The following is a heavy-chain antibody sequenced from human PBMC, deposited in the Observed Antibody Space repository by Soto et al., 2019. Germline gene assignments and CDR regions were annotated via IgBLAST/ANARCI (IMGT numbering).Heavy chain of an antibody. Sequence: SETLSLTCTVSGGSISSGGYYWSWIRQHPGKGLEWIGYIYYSGSTYYNPSLKSRVTISVDTSKNQFSLKLSSVTAADTAVYSYARGIICIRSRRPRPSSPAPLPTISPCQNPPSGALSLTCTVSGGSISSYYW. CDR3: ARGIICIRSRRPRPSSPAPLPTISPCQNPPSGALSLTCTVSGGSISSYY. J-gene: IGHJ4*01. V-gene: IGHV4-31*03. D-gene: IGHD2-8*02. CDR1: GGSISSGGYY. CDR2: IYYSGST.